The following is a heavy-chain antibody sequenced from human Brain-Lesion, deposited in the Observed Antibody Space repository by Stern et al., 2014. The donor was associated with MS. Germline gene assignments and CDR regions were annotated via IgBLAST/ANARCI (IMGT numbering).Heavy chain of an antibody. CDR3: AKLWLGELPESPFDY. J-gene: IGHJ4*02. CDR1: GGSISSSSYY. Sequence: VQLVESGPGLVKPSETLSLTCTVSGGSISSSSYYWGWIRQPPGKGLEWIGSIYYRGSTYYNPSLKSRVTISMDPSKNQFSLGLSSVTAADTAVYFCAKLWLGELPESPFDYWGQGTLVTVSS. D-gene: IGHD3-10*01. CDR2: IYYRGST. V-gene: IGHV4-39*01.